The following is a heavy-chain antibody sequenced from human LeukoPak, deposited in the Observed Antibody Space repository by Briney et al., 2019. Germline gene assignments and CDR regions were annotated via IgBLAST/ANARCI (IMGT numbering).Heavy chain of an antibody. CDR1: GGSISSGDYY. CDR2: VYYSGST. J-gene: IGHJ3*02. V-gene: IGHV4-30-4*08. Sequence: SQTLSLTCTVSGGSISSGDYYWSWIRQPPGKGLEWIGYVYYSGSTYYNPSLKSRVTISVDTSKNQFSLKLSSVTAADTAVYYCARGPHIVAVPAAIDDAFDIWGQGTMVTVSS. CDR3: ARGPHIVAVPAAIDDAFDI. D-gene: IGHD2-2*01.